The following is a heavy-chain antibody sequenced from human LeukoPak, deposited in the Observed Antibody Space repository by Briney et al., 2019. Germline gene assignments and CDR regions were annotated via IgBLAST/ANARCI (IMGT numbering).Heavy chain of an antibody. D-gene: IGHD2-8*02. J-gene: IGHJ3*02. Sequence: SETLSLTCTVSGGSISSYYWSWIRQPPGKGLEWIGEINHSGSTNYNPSLKSRVTISVDTSKNQFSLKLSSVTAADTAVYYCARGRSWYAFDIWGQGTMVTVSS. CDR3: ARGRSWYAFDI. CDR1: GGSISSYY. V-gene: IGHV4-34*01. CDR2: INHSGST.